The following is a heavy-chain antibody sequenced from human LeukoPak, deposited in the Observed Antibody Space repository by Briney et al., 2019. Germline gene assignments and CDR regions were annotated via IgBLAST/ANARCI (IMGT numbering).Heavy chain of an antibody. CDR3: ARERTYYYYYMDV. Sequence: GGSLRLSCAASGFTFSSYWMHWVRQAPGKGLVWVSRINSDGSSTSYADSVKGRFTISRDNAKNTLYLQMNSLRAEDTAVYYCARERTYYYYYMDVWGKGTTVTVSS. CDR1: GFTFSSYW. V-gene: IGHV3-74*01. J-gene: IGHJ6*03. CDR2: INSDGSST.